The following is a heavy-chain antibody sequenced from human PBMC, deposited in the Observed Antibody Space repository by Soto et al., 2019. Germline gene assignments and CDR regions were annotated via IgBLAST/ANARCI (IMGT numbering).Heavy chain of an antibody. J-gene: IGHJ4*02. V-gene: IGHV3-21*01. D-gene: IGHD3-22*01. CDR3: ARRSDSSGYYYADY. CDR2: ISSSSSYI. CDR1: GFTFSSYS. Sequence: EVQLVESGGGLVKPGGSLRLSCAASGFTFSSYSMNWVRQAPGKGLEWVSSISSSSSYIYYADSVKGRFTISRDNAKNSLYLQMNSLRAEDTAVYYCARRSDSSGYYYADYWGQGPLVTVSS.